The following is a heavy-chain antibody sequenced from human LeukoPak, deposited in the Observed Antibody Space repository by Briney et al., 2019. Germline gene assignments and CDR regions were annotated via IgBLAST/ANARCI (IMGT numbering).Heavy chain of an antibody. CDR2: INPNSGGT. V-gene: IGHV1-2*02. CDR3: ATAGYSSGWTNFDY. Sequence: ASVKVSCKASGYTFTGYYMHWVRQAPGQWLEWMGWINPNSGGTNYAQKFQGRVTMTRDTSISTAYMELSRLRSNDTAVYYCATAGYSSGWTNFDYWGQGTLVTVSP. J-gene: IGHJ4*02. CDR1: GYTFTGYY. D-gene: IGHD6-19*01.